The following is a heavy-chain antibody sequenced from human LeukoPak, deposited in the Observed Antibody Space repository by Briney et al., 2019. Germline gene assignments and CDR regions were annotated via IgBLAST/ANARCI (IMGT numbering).Heavy chain of an antibody. CDR1: GGSISSYY. CDR3: ARTSPKPLLGIAARHDYYYMDV. Sequence: SETLSLTCTVSGGSISSYYWSWIRQPPGKGLEWIGYIYYSGSTNYNPSLKSRVTISVDRSKNQFSLKLSSVTAADTAVYYCARTSPKPLLGIAARHDYYYMDVWGKGTTVTVSS. V-gene: IGHV4-59*12. CDR2: IYYSGST. D-gene: IGHD6-6*01. J-gene: IGHJ6*03.